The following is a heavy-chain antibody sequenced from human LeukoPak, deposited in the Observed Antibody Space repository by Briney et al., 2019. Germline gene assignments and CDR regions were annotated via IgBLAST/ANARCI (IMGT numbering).Heavy chain of an antibody. D-gene: IGHD6-19*01. CDR1: GGSFSGYY. CDR3: ARVRRTRRPGIAVGFDI. V-gene: IGHV4-34*01. J-gene: IGHJ3*02. Sequence: PSETLSLTCAVYGGSFSGYYWSGLRQPPGKGLEWIGEINHSGSTNYNPSLKSRVTISVDTSKNQFSLKLSSVTAADTAVYYCARVRRTRRPGIAVGFDIWGQGTMVTVSS. CDR2: INHSGST.